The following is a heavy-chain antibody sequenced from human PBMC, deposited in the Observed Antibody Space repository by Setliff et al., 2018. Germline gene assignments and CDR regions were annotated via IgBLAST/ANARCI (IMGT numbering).Heavy chain of an antibody. D-gene: IGHD6-13*01. Sequence: SVKVSCKASGGTFKNFAISWVRQAPGQGLEWMGGIIPMFRSGNYAQRFQGRVTITADESTGTVYMKLTSLRPEDTAVYYCARGKMDVVAAGGKYCAMDVWGQGTAVTVSS. CDR3: ARGKMDVVAAGGKYCAMDV. CDR2: IIPMFRSG. CDR1: GGTFKNFA. J-gene: IGHJ6*02. V-gene: IGHV1-69*13.